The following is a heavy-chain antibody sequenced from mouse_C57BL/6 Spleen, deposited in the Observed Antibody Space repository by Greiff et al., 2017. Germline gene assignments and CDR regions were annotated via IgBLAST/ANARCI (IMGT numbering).Heavy chain of an antibody. CDR1: GYSFTGYY. CDR2: INPSTGGT. CDR3: APIYYDYDGFAY. D-gene: IGHD2-4*01. J-gene: IGHJ3*01. Sequence: VQLKQSGPELVKPGASVKISCKASGYSFTGYYMNWVKQSPEKSLEWIGEINPSTGGTTYNQKFKAKATLTVDKSSSTAYMQLKSLTSEDSAVYYCAPIYYDYDGFAYWGQGTLVTVSA. V-gene: IGHV1-42*01.